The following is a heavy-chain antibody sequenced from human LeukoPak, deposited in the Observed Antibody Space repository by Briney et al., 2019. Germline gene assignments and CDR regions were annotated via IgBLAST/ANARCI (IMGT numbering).Heavy chain of an antibody. CDR1: GASVTMGSYY. J-gene: IGHJ4*02. CDR3: ARPFQDYDKGTFFYFFDF. CDR2: LHFSGST. D-gene: IGHD3-22*01. Sequence: SETLSLTCSVSGASVTMGSYYWAWIRQPAGKGLEWIGTLHFSGSTYYNPSLKSRVTISVDTSKNSVSLMLRSVTAADTAVYFCARPFQDYDKGTFFYFFDFWGQGILVTVSS. V-gene: IGHV4-39*01.